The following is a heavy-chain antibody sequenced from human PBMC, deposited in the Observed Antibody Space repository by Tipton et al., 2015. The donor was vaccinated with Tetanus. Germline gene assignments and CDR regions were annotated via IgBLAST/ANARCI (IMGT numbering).Heavy chain of an antibody. Sequence: SLRLSCEASGFTFNIHAMSWVRQAPGKGLQWVSGISSSGDSAYYADSVKGRFTMSRDNSKNTVYLQMNSLRADDAAVYYCAKAPNDTIGYWNLFDPWGQGTLVTVSS. J-gene: IGHJ5*02. D-gene: IGHD3-22*01. V-gene: IGHV3-23*01. CDR1: GFTFNIHA. CDR2: ISSSGDSA. CDR3: AKAPNDTIGYWNLFDP.